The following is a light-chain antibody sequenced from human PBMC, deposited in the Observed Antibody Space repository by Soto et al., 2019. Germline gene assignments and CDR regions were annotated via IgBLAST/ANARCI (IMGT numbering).Light chain of an antibody. CDR3: MQCTHFLT. V-gene: IGKV2-30*01. CDR2: KVS. J-gene: IGKJ4*01. CDR1: QSLVYSDGNTY. Sequence: DVVLTQSPLSLPVTLGQPASISCRSSQSLVYSDGNTYLHWFQQRPGQSPRRLIYKVSNRDSGVPDRFSGSGSGTEFTLKISRVEAEDVGVYYCMQCTHFLTVGGGTKVEIK.